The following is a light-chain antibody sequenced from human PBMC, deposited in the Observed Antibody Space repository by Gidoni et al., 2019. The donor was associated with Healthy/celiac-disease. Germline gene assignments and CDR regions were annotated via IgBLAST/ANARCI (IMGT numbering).Light chain of an antibody. CDR1: QSVSSN. CDR3: QQYNNWLTLT. CDR2: GSS. J-gene: IGKJ4*01. Sequence: EIVMTQSPATLSVSPGERATLSCRASQSVSSNLAWYQQKPGQAPRLLIYGSSTRATDIPASFSGSGSGTEFTLTISSLQSEDFAVYYCQQYNNWLTLTFGGGTKVEIK. V-gene: IGKV3-15*01.